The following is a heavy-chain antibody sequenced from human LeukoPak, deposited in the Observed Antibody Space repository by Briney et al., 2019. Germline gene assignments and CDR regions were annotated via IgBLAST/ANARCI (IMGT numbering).Heavy chain of an antibody. CDR3: TREYPSLHGLDY. J-gene: IGHJ4*02. V-gene: IGHV1-69*05. Sequence: SVKLSCTASGCTFSSYAISWVRQAPGQGLEWVGGILPIFSTANYAQSLKGRVTITTDESTSTHYMELTSMRSDDPALHYYTREYPSLHGLDYWGQGTLVTVSS. CDR2: ILPIFSTA. D-gene: IGHD4-11*01. CDR1: GCTFSSYA.